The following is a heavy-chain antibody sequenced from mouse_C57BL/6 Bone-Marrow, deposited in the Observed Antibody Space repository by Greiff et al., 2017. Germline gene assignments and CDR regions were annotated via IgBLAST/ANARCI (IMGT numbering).Heavy chain of an antibody. V-gene: IGHV1-82*01. Sequence: QVHVKQSGPELVKPGASVKISCKASGYEFSSSWMNWVKQRPGKGLEWIGRIYPGDGDTNYNGKFKGKATLTADKSSSTAYMQLSSLTSDDSAVYFCARSLYDGYWYFDVWGTGTTVTVSS. D-gene: IGHD2-12*01. CDR3: ARSLYDGYWYFDV. CDR1: GYEFSSSW. CDR2: IYPGDGDT. J-gene: IGHJ1*03.